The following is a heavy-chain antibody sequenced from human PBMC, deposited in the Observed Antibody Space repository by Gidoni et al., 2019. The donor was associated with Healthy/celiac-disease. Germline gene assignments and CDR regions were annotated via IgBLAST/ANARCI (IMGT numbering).Heavy chain of an antibody. CDR1: GFTFDAYA. V-gene: IGHV3-43D*03. CDR2: ISWDGGST. J-gene: IGHJ4*02. D-gene: IGHD2-21*02. Sequence: EVQLVESGGVVVQPGGSLRLSCAASGFTFDAYAMHWVRQAPGKGLEWVSLISWDGGSTYYADSVKGRFTISRDNSKNSLYLQMNSLRAEDTALYYCAKGGLWGTGVVVTAFDYWGQGTLVTVSS. CDR3: AKGGLWGTGVVVTAFDY.